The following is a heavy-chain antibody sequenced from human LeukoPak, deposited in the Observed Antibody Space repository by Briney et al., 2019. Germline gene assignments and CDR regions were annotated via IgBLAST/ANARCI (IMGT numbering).Heavy chain of an antibody. CDR3: ARESGSYLWRSWLNP. CDR1: GGSINSYY. D-gene: IGHD3-16*01. CDR2: IYNSGNT. Sequence: SETLSLTCTVSGGSINSYYWTWIRQPPGKGLEWFGNIYNSGNTNYNPSLKSRVTISVDTSKNQFSLKLNSVTAADTAVYYCARESGSYLWRSWLNPWGQVTLVTVSS. V-gene: IGHV4-59*01. J-gene: IGHJ5*02.